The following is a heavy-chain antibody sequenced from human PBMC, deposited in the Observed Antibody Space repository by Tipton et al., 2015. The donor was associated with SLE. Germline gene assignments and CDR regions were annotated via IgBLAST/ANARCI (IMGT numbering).Heavy chain of an antibody. Sequence: TLSLTCTVSGGSISSSNWWSWVRQPPGKGLEWIGEIYHSGSTNYNPSLKSRVTISVDTSKNQFSLKLSSVTAADTAVYYCARVPGGYDRLRGRNFDYWGQGTLVTVSS. V-gene: IGHV4-4*02. CDR1: GGSISSSNW. CDR2: IYHSGST. CDR3: ARVPGGYDRLRGRNFDY. J-gene: IGHJ4*02. D-gene: IGHD5-12*01.